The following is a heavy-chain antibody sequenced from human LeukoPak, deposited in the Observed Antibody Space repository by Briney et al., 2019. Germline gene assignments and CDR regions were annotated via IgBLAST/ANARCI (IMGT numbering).Heavy chain of an antibody. V-gene: IGHV4-34*01. CDR3: ALSPDSSGYYYLRWFDP. D-gene: IGHD3-22*01. CDR2: INHSGST. Sequence: PSETLSLTCAVYGGSFSGYYWSWIRQPPGKGLEWIGEINHSGSTNYNPSLKGRVTISVDTSKNQFSLKLSSVTAADTAVYYCALSPDSSGYYYLRWFDPWGQGTLVTVSS. J-gene: IGHJ5*02. CDR1: GGSFSGYY.